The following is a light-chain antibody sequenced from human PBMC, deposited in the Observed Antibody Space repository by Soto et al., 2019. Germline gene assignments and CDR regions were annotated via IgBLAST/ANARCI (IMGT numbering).Light chain of an antibody. CDR2: DAS. CDR3: QQRYNWPWT. V-gene: IGKV3-11*01. J-gene: IGKJ1*01. Sequence: EIVLTQSPATLSLSPGERATLSCRASQSVSSYLAWYQQKPGQAPRLLIYDASNRATGIPARFSGSGSGTDFTLTISSLEPEDFAVYYCQQRYNWPWTFGQGTKVDI. CDR1: QSVSSY.